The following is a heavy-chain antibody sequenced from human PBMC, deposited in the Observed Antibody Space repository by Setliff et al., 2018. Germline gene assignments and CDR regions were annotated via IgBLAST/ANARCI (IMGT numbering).Heavy chain of an antibody. CDR2: ITSSGYT. CDR1: GGSFSGYY. Sequence: SETLSLTCAVYGGSFSGYYWSWIRQPPGKGLEYIGHITSSGYTNYSPSLQGRVAISEDTSEDQFSLKLSSVTAADTAIYFCVRGRTSGLFLSRFDPWGQGTLVTVSS. J-gene: IGHJ5*02. V-gene: IGHV4-34*09. CDR3: VRGRTSGLFLSRFDP. D-gene: IGHD2-21*01.